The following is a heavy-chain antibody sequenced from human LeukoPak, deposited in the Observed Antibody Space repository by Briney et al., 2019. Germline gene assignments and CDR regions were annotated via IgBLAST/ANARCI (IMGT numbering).Heavy chain of an antibody. Sequence: GASVKVSCKASGGTFSSYAISWVRQAPGQGLEWMGGIIPIFGTANYAQKFQGRVTITTDESTSTAYMELSSLRSEDTAVYYCARQTKNNWNCGYHFDYWGQGTLVIVSS. V-gene: IGHV1-69*05. CDR2: IIPIFGTA. CDR1: GGTFSSYA. CDR3: ARQTKNNWNCGYHFDY. D-gene: IGHD1-7*01. J-gene: IGHJ4*02.